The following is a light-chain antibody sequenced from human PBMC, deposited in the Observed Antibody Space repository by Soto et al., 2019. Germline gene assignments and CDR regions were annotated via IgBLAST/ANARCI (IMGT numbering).Light chain of an antibody. J-gene: IGKJ2*02. V-gene: IGKV3-15*01. Sequence: EIVMTQSPATLSVSPGERVTLSCRASQSVSRFLAWYQQRPGQAPRLLIYDTSTRATGVPARFSGSGSGTEFSLTIRSLQSEDFAGYYCHQYDNWPPCTFGQGTKLEVK. CDR2: DTS. CDR3: HQYDNWPPCT. CDR1: QSVSRF.